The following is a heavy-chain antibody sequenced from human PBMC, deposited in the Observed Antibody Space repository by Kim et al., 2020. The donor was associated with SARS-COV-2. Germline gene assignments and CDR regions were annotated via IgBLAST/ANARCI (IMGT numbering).Heavy chain of an antibody. D-gene: IGHD3-10*01. Sequence: GGSLRLSCAASGFTFSSYGMHWVRQAPGKGLEWVAVISYDGSNKYYADSVKGRFTISRDNSKNTLYLQMNSLRAEDTAVYYCAKDPMVRGTEDNWFDPWGQGTLGTVSS. CDR2: ISYDGSNK. CDR3: AKDPMVRGTEDNWFDP. CDR1: GFTFSSYG. J-gene: IGHJ5*02. V-gene: IGHV3-30*18.